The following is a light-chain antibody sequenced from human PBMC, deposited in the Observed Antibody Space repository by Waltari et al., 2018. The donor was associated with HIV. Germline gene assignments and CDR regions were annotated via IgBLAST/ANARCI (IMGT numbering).Light chain of an antibody. CDR3: ETWDSSLSAVV. V-gene: IGLV1-51*01. Sequence: QSVLTQPPSLSAAPGQKVTISCSGSSSNIGYNFVSWYQQFPGTAPKLLIYDNNSRPSGIPDRFSGSKSGTSATLGIAGLQTGDEADYYCETWDSSLSAVVFGGGTKLTVL. CDR1: SSNIGYNF. CDR2: DNN. J-gene: IGLJ2*01.